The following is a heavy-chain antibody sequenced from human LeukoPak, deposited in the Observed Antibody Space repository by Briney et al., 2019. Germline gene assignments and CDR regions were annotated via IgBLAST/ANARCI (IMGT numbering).Heavy chain of an antibody. CDR3: ARLIYGVPTISDY. J-gene: IGHJ4*02. D-gene: IGHD4-17*01. CDR2: ISSSTSYI. V-gene: IGHV3-21*01. Sequence: GGSLRLSCAASGFTLSTYSMNWVRQAPGKGLEWVSSISSSTSYISYADSVKGRFTISRDNAKNSLYLQMNSLRAEDTAVYYCARLIYGVPTISDYWGQGTLVTVSS. CDR1: GFTLSTYS.